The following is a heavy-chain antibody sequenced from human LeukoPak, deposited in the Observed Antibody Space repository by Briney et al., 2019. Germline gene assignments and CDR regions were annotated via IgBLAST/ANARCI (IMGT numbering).Heavy chain of an antibody. CDR2: ISGNGDYT. CDR3: ANGLGFQHIYY. Sequence: PGGSLRLSCAASGFTFSSYGMTWVRQAPGKGLEWVSSISGNGDYTYYADSVKGRFIISRDNSENTLYLQMSSLRAEDTAIYYCANGLGFQHIYYWGQGTLVTVSS. CDR1: GFTFSSYG. V-gene: IGHV3-23*01. D-gene: IGHD2-21*01. J-gene: IGHJ4*02.